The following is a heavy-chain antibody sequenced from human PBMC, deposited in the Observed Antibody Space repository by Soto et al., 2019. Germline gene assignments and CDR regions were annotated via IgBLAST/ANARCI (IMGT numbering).Heavy chain of an antibody. CDR1: GYTFRNYG. D-gene: IGHD2-21*02. V-gene: IGHV1-18*01. J-gene: IGHJ6*02. CDR3: ARDRPLWGLLPGDYYYYGMDV. Sequence: ASVKVSCKASGYTFRNYGISCVLQFPVQWLEGMAWISAYNGNTFYAQKVQDRVTMTTDKSTSTAYMELRSLTSDDTAVYYCARDRPLWGLLPGDYYYYGMDVWGQGATVTVSS. CDR2: ISAYNGNT.